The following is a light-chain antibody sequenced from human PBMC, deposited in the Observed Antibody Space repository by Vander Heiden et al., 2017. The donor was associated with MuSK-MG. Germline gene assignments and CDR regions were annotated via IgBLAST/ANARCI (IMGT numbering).Light chain of an antibody. CDR2: GAS. V-gene: IGKV1-39*01. CDR1: RSISTY. Sequence: QMTQSPSSLSASVGDRVTITCRASRSISTYLNWYQQKSGKAPTLLIYGASNLQSGVPSRFSGSNSGTDFTLTITSLQRGDSATYYCQRSYSNRWTFGQGTKVEIK. J-gene: IGKJ1*01. CDR3: QRSYSNRWT.